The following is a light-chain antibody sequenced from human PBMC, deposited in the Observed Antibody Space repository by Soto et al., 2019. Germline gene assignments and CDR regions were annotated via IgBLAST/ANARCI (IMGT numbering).Light chain of an antibody. V-gene: IGKV3-20*01. Sequence: EIVLTQSPGTLSLSPGERATLSCRASQSVDSNYLGWYQQRPGQAPRLLIYGASSRATGIPDRFSGSVSGTDFTLTISRLEPEDFAVYYCQQYGGSSYTFGQGTKLEIK. CDR3: QQYGGSSYT. J-gene: IGKJ2*01. CDR1: QSVDSNY. CDR2: GAS.